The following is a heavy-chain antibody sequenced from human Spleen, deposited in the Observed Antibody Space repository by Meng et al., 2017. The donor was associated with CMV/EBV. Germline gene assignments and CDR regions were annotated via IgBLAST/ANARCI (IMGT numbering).Heavy chain of an antibody. D-gene: IGHD2-8*01. V-gene: IGHV1-2*02. Sequence: APVKVSCKASGYTFTDYYMHWVRQAPGQGLEWMGWINPNRGGTNYAQKFQGRVTMTRDTSISTAYMELSRLTSDDTAIYYCARGGRVVMVFNWFDPWGQGSLVTVSS. J-gene: IGHJ5*02. CDR2: INPNRGGT. CDR3: ARGGRVVMVFNWFDP. CDR1: GYTFTDYY.